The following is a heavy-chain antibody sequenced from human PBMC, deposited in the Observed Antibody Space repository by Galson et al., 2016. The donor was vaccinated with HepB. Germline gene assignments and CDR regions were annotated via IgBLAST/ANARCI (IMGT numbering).Heavy chain of an antibody. CDR2: VYHTGSA. CDR3: ASLSYHYDSRSDSSLYYFDY. Sequence: SETLSLTCGLSGDSISSDNWWSWVRQPPGKGLEWIGDVYHTGSANYNPSLRSRVSMSVDKSKNEFSLKLSSVTAADTAVYYCASLSYHYDSRSDSSLYYFDYWGQGTRVTVSS. J-gene: IGHJ4*02. CDR1: GDSISSDNW. V-gene: IGHV4/OR15-8*01. D-gene: IGHD3-22*01.